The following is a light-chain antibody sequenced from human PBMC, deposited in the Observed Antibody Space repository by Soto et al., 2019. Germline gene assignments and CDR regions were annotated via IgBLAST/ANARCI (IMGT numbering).Light chain of an antibody. CDR3: QQRSNWPPLT. Sequence: EIVLTQSPATLSLTPGERAALSYRASQSVNSYLAWYQQRPGQAPRLLICNASNRATGIPARFSGSGSGTDFTLTISSLEPEDFAVYYCQQRSNWPPLTFGGGTKVEIK. CDR1: QSVNSY. V-gene: IGKV3-11*01. CDR2: NAS. J-gene: IGKJ4*01.